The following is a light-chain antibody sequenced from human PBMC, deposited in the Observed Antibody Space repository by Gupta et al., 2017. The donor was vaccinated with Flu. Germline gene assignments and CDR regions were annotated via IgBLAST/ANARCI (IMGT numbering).Light chain of an antibody. J-gene: IGLJ1*01. Sequence: QSVLTQPPSASGTRGQRVTISCSGSNSNIGSNTVNWYQPMPGTAPKLLIYSSDQRPSGVPDRSAASKYGTSAYLAISGLQAEDEADYYGAEWDDRLNANKDVFGAGTKVTVL. CDR2: SSD. V-gene: IGLV1-44*01. CDR3: AEWDDRLNANKDV. CDR1: NSNIGSNT.